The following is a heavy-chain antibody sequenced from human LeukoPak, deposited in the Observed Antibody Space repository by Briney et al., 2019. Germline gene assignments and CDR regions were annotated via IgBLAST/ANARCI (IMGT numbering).Heavy chain of an antibody. CDR1: GFTFSNYA. Sequence: GGSLRLSCAASGFTFSNYAMSWVRQAPGKGLEWVSAISGSGGSTYYADSVKGRFTISRGNSKNTLYLQMNSLRAEDTAVYYCAKDLGEYYYDSSGYYYAFDYWGQGTLVTVSS. CDR2: ISGSGGST. J-gene: IGHJ4*02. V-gene: IGHV3-23*01. CDR3: AKDLGEYYYDSSGYYYAFDY. D-gene: IGHD3-22*01.